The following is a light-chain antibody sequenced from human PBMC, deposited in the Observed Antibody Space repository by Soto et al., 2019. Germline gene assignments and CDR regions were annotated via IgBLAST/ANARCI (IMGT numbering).Light chain of an antibody. CDR2: DVS. CDR1: SSDVGGYNY. Sequence: QSALTQPRSVSGSPGQSVTISCTGPSSDVGGYNYVSWYQQHPGKAPKLMIYDVSKRPSGVPDRFSGSKSGNTASLTISGLQAEDEADYYCCSYAGSSWVFGGGTKVTVL. J-gene: IGLJ3*02. V-gene: IGLV2-11*01. CDR3: CSYAGSSWV.